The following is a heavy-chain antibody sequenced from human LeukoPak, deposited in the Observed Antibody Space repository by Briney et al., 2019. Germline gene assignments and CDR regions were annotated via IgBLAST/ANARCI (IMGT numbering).Heavy chain of an antibody. CDR1: GASMSNYY. D-gene: IGHD6-13*01. V-gene: IGHV4-39*07. CDR3: ARGYSSSWYLNWFDP. J-gene: IGHJ5*02. Sequence: SETLSLTCNVSGASMSNYYWVWIRQPPGKGLEWIGSIYHSGTTYSGSTYYNPSLKSRVTISVDTSKNQFSLKLTSVTAADTAVYYCARGYSSSWYLNWFDPWGQGTLVTVSS. CDR2: IYHSGTTYSGST.